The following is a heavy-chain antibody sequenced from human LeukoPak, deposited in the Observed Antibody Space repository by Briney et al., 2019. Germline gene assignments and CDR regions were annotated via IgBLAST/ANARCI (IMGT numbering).Heavy chain of an antibody. Sequence: GGSLRLSCAASGFTFYDYGMSWVRQTPEKGLEWVSSINWKGETTDYADSVKGRFTFTRDKAKNSLYVQMNSLRDEDTAVYYCARDFPRGIGGYYYVLHDYWGQGTLVTVSS. CDR2: INWKGETT. J-gene: IGHJ4*02. CDR3: ARDFPRGIGGYYYVLHDY. CDR1: GFTFYDYG. D-gene: IGHD3-22*01. V-gene: IGHV3-20*04.